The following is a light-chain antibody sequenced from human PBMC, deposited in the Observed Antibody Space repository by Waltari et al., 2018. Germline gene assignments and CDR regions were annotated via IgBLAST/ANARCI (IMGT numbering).Light chain of an antibody. CDR3: QQYYHTRQIT. CDR1: QGISNS. CDR2: AAS. J-gene: IGKJ3*01. V-gene: IGKV1-NL1*01. Sequence: DLQMTQSPSSLSASVGDRVTITCRAGQGISNSLAWYQQKPGKAPKLLLSAASTLESGVPSRFRGSGSGTDYTLTSSSLQPEDFATDYCQQYYHTRQITFGPGTKVDFK.